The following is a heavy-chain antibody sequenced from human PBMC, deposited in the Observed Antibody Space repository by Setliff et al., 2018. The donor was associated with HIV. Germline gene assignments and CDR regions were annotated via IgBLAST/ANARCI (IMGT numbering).Heavy chain of an antibody. CDR1: GLSLSTSGVG. CDR2: IYWNNNK. CDR3: AYSGRQLRGPYFDF. D-gene: IGHD1-1*01. J-gene: IGHJ4*02. Sequence: GSGPTLVNPTQTLTLTCTFSGLSLSTSGVGVGWIRQSPGKALEWLAFIYWNNNKHYSTSLKSRLTVTKDTSKNRVVFTMTNMDPVDKATYYCAYSGRQLRGPYFDFWGQGTPVTVSS. V-gene: IGHV2-5*01.